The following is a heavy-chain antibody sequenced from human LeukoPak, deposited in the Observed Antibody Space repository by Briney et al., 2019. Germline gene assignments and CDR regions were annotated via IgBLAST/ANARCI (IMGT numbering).Heavy chain of an antibody. CDR2: IYSGGST. V-gene: IGHV3-53*04. Sequence: PGGSLRLSCAASGFTVSSNYMSWVRQAPGKGLEWVSVIYSGGSTYYADSVKGRFTISRHNSKNTLYLQMNSLRAEDTAVYYCARAPHPRDSYGDYQTADAFDIWGQGTMVTVSS. CDR1: GFTVSSNY. CDR3: ARAPHPRDSYGDYQTADAFDI. J-gene: IGHJ3*02. D-gene: IGHD4-17*01.